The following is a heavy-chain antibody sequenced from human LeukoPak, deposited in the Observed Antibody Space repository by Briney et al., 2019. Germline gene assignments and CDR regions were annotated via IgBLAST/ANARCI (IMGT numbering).Heavy chain of an antibody. J-gene: IGHJ4*02. CDR2: IYYSGST. D-gene: IGHD3-10*01. Sequence: SETLSLTCTVSGGSISSYYWSWIRRPPGKGLEWIAYIYYSGSTKYNPSLKSRVTISVDTSKNQFSLKLNSVTAADTAVYYCARHGVGRGGDFDYWGQGTLVTVSS. V-gene: IGHV4-59*08. CDR1: GGSISSYY. CDR3: ARHGVGRGGDFDY.